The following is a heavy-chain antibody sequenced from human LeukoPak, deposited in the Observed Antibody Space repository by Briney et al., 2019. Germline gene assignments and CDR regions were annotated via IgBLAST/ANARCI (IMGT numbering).Heavy chain of an antibody. CDR2: ISSSSYI. J-gene: IGHJ4*02. V-gene: IGHV3-21*04. CDR1: GFTFSSYS. D-gene: IGHD2-21*01. Sequence: PGGSLRLSCAASGFTFSSYSMNWVRQAPGKGLEWVSSISSSSYIYYADSVKGRFTISRDNAKNSLFLQMNRLRPEDAAVYYCAKAPVTTCRGAYCYPFDYWGQGTLVTVSS. CDR3: AKAPVTTCRGAYCYPFDY.